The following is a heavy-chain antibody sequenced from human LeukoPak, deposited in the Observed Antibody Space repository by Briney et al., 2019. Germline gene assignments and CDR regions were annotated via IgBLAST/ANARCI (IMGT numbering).Heavy chain of an antibody. J-gene: IGHJ4*02. Sequence: SETLSLTCTVSGGXISSGGYYWSWIRQHPGKGLEWIGHIYYSGTSFYNPSLTSRVTISVDTSKNQFSLKLTSVNDADTAVYYCARIERSSYTLGFDYWGQGTLVTVSS. CDR1: GGXISSGGYY. V-gene: IGHV4-31*03. D-gene: IGHD6-6*01. CDR3: ARIERSSYTLGFDY. CDR2: IYYSGTS.